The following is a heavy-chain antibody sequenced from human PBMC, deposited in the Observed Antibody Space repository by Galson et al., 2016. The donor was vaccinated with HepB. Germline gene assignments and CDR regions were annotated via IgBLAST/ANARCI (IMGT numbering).Heavy chain of an antibody. CDR3: AKSAVAEVVYYYYGMDF. D-gene: IGHD6-13*01. J-gene: IGHJ6*04. CDR2: ITGGGGGT. CDR1: GFDFSSYA. Sequence: SLRLSCAASGFDFSSYAMNWVRQAPGKGLEWVSSITGGGGGTYYADSVKGRFTIYRDNSNNTLYLQMNSLTAEETAIYYCAKSAVAEVVYYYYGMDFWGKGTTVTVSS. V-gene: IGHV3-23*01.